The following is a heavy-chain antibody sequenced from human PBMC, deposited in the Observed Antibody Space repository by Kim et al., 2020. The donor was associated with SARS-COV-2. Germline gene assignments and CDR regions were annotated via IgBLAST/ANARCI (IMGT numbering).Heavy chain of an antibody. CDR2: IYPGDSDT. CDR1: GYSFTSYW. V-gene: IGHV5-51*01. D-gene: IGHD6-19*01. Sequence: GESLKISCKGSGYSFTSYWIGWVRQMPGKGLEWMGIIYPGDSDTRYSPSFQGQVTISADKSISTAYLQWSSLKASDTAMYYCARRMRGAVAGVGYYYYMDVWGKGTTVTVSS. J-gene: IGHJ6*03. CDR3: ARRMRGAVAGVGYYYYMDV.